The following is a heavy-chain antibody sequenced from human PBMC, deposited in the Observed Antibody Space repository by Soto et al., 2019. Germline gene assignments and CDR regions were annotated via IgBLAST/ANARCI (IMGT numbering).Heavy chain of an antibody. D-gene: IGHD6-13*01. CDR3: ARDHKSIYSAAGNLWWFDP. Sequence: QVPLVQSGAEVKKPGASVKVSCQASGYTFTSYAMHWVRQAPGQRLEWMGWINAGNGNTKYSQKFQGRVTITRDTSASTAYMELSSLRSEDTAVYYCARDHKSIYSAAGNLWWFDPWGQGTLVTVSS. V-gene: IGHV1-3*01. CDR2: INAGNGNT. CDR1: GYTFTSYA. J-gene: IGHJ5*02.